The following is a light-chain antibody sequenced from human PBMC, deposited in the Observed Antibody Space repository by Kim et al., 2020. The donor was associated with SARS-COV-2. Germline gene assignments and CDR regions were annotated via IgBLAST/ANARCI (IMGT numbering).Light chain of an antibody. CDR1: AVPKQY. J-gene: IGLJ2*01. Sequence: QGQTARITRSGDAVPKQYAYWYQQKPGQAPVLVIYKDSERPSGIPERFSGSSSGTTVTLTISGVQAEDEADYYCQSADSSGTIGVFGGGTQLTVL. CDR3: QSADSSGTIGV. V-gene: IGLV3-25*03. CDR2: KDS.